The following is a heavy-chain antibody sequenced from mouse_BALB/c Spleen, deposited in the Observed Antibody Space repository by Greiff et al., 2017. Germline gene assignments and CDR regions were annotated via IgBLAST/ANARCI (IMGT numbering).Heavy chain of an antibody. CDR3: ARSEAMDY. CDR1: GFNIKDTY. V-gene: IGHV14-3*02. Sequence: VQLKESGAELVKPGASVKLSCTASGFNIKDTYMHWVKQRPEQGLEWIGRIDPANGNTKYDPKFQGKATITADTSSNTAYLQLSSLTSEDTAVYYCARSEAMDYWGQGTSVTVSS. CDR2: IDPANGNT. J-gene: IGHJ4*01.